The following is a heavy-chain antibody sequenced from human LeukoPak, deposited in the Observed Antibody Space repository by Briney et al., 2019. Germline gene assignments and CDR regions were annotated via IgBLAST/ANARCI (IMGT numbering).Heavy chain of an antibody. Sequence: GGSLRLSCAASGFSFSSYSMTWVRQAPGKGLEWVSYISNSGSTIYYADSVKGRFTISRDNAKNSLYLQMNSLRDEDTAVYYCARDGDCDSTSCPNFDYWGQGTLVTVSS. D-gene: IGHD2-2*01. CDR3: ARDGDCDSTSCPNFDY. V-gene: IGHV3-48*02. CDR2: ISNSGSTI. CDR1: GFSFSSYS. J-gene: IGHJ4*02.